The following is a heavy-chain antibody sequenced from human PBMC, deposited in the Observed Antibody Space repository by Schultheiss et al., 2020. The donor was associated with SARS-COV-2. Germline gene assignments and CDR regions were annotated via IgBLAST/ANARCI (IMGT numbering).Heavy chain of an antibody. CDR2: IYTSGST. CDR3: ARERGGGDYYFDY. CDR1: GGSVSSGSYY. Sequence: SETLSLTCTVSGGSVSSGSYYWSWIRQPAGKGLEWIGRIYTSGSTYYNPSLKSRVTISVDTSKNQFSLKLSSVTAADTAVYYCARERGGGDYYFDYWGQGTLVTVSS. D-gene: IGHD4-17*01. V-gene: IGHV4-61*02. J-gene: IGHJ4*02.